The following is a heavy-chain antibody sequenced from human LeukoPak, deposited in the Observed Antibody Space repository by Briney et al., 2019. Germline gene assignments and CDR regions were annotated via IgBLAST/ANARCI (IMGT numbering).Heavy chain of an antibody. CDR1: GFTFSSHG. CDR3: TKEGATGSRYNFDY. D-gene: IGHD2-15*01. J-gene: IGHJ4*02. V-gene: IGHV3-30*18. CDR2: ISDDGRTE. Sequence: PGGSLRLSCAASGFTFSSHGMHWVRQAPGKGLEGVAVISDDGRTEYYADSVKGRFTISRDNSKNTVSLQMNSLRDDDTAVFYYTKEGATGSRYNFDYWGQGTLVTVSS.